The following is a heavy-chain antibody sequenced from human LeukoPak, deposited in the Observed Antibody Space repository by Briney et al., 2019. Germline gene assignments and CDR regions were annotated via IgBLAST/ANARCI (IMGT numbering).Heavy chain of an antibody. Sequence: PSETLSLTCTVSGGSISSYYWSWIRQPPVKGLEWLGYIYSSGSTSYNPSLKSRVTISVDTPKNQFSLKLSSVTAADTAVYYCARVLGSGYSDYWGQGTLVTVSS. D-gene: IGHD2-15*01. CDR2: IYSSGST. V-gene: IGHV4-59*13. CDR3: ARVLGSGYSDY. CDR1: GGSISSYY. J-gene: IGHJ4*02.